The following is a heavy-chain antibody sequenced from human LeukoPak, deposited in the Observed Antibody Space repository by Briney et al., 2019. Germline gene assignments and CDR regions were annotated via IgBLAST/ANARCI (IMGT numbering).Heavy chain of an antibody. D-gene: IGHD6-19*01. CDR3: ARDLRRDSSGWNSQAVLDY. J-gene: IGHJ4*02. Sequence: ASVKVSCKASGYTFTSYGISWVRQAPGQGLEWMGWISAYNSNTKYAQKKLQGRVTMTTDTSTSTAYMELRSLRSDDTAVYYCARDLRRDSSGWNSQAVLDYWGQGTQVTVSS. CDR2: ISAYNSNT. V-gene: IGHV1-18*01. CDR1: GYTFTSYG.